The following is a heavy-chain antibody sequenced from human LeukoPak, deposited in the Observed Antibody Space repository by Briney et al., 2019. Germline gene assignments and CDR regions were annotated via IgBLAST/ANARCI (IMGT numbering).Heavy chain of an antibody. D-gene: IGHD3-9*01. Sequence: SETLSLTCTVSGGSISSYYWSWIRQPPGKGLEWIGYIYYSGSTNYNPSLKSRVTISVDTSKNQFSLKLSSVTAADTAVYYCARGWYYDILTGYSPFDYWGQGTLVTVSS. J-gene: IGHJ4*02. CDR3: ARGWYYDILTGYSPFDY. CDR2: IYYSGST. CDR1: GGSISSYY. V-gene: IGHV4-59*01.